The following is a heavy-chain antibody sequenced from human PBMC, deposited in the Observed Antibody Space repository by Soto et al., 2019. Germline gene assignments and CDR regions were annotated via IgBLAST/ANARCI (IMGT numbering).Heavy chain of an antibody. CDR3: TRDSNYDILTGYYNPYYFDY. J-gene: IGHJ4*02. D-gene: IGHD3-9*01. CDR1: GFTFSNAW. CDR2: IKSKTDGGTT. Sequence: GGSLRLSCAASGFTFSNAWMSWVRQAPGKGLEWVGRIKSKTDGGTTDYAAPVKGRFTISRDDSKNTLYLQMNSLKTEVTAVYYCTRDSNYDILTGYYNPYYFDYWGQGTLVTVSS. V-gene: IGHV3-15*01.